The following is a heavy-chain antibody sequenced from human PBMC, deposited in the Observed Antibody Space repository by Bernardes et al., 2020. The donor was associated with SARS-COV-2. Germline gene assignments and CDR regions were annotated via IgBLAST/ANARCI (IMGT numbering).Heavy chain of an antibody. CDR3: ARGPGITIVGVARSLDP. CDR1: GGSFSGYY. J-gene: IGHJ5*02. D-gene: IGHD3-3*01. CDR2: INHSGST. V-gene: IGHV4-34*01. Sequence: SETLSLTCAVYGGSFSGYYWSWIRQPPGKGLEWIGEINHSGSTNYNPSLKSRVTISVDTSKNQFSLKLSSVTAADTAVYYCARGPGITIVGVARSLDPWGQGTLVTVSS.